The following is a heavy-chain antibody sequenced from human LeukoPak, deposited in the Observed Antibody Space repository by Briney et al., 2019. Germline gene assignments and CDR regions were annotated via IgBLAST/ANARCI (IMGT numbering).Heavy chain of an antibody. Sequence: PGGSLRLSCAASGFTFSSYSMNWVRQPPGKGLEWIGSLYNSGSTYSNPSLKSRATISVDTSKNQCSLKLRSVTAADTAVYYCVIFPGYWGQGTLVTVSS. J-gene: IGHJ4*02. CDR3: VIFPGY. CDR1: GFTFSSYS. V-gene: IGHV4-59*12. CDR2: LYNSGST. D-gene: IGHD2/OR15-2a*01.